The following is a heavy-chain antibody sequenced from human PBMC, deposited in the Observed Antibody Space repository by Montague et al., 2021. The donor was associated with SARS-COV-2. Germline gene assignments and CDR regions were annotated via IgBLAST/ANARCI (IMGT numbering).Heavy chain of an antibody. CDR2: INYSGST. CDR3: ARHDITWYFDP. CDR1: GGSTSSCPYY. Sequence: SETLSLTCTVSGGSTSSCPYYWGWIRQPPGKGLEWIVNINYSGSTFYNPSLKSRVTISVDTSKNQVSLNLNSETAADAATYYCARHDITWYFDPWGQGTLVTVSS. V-gene: IGHV4-39*01. D-gene: IGHD3-16*01. J-gene: IGHJ5*02.